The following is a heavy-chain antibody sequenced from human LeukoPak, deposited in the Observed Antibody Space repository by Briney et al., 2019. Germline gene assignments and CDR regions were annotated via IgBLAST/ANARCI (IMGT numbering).Heavy chain of an antibody. Sequence: RGSLRLSCAASGFTFSSYAMSWVRQAPGKGLEWVSAISGSGGSTYYADSVKGRFTISRDNSKNTLYLQMNSLRAEDTAVYYFARMGAAAGTDYWGQGTLVTVSS. J-gene: IGHJ4*02. CDR1: GFTFSSYA. V-gene: IGHV3-23*01. CDR3: ARMGAAAGTDY. CDR2: ISGSGGST. D-gene: IGHD6-13*01.